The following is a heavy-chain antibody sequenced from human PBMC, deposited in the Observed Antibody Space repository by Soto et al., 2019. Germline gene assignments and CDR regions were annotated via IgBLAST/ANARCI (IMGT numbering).Heavy chain of an antibody. CDR3: AREFLTVVNGGDAFDI. CDR2: ISSSSSTI. CDR1: GFTFSSYS. D-gene: IGHD2-15*01. V-gene: IGHV3-48*02. Sequence: GGSLRLSCAASGFTFSSYSMNWVRQAPGKGLEWVSYISSSSSTIYYADSVKGRFTISRDNAKNSLYLQMNSLRDEDTAVYYCAREFLTVVNGGDAFDIWGQGTMVTVSS. J-gene: IGHJ3*02.